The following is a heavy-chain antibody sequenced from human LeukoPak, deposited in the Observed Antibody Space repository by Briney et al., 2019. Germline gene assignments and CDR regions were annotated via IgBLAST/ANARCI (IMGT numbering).Heavy chain of an antibody. CDR1: GGSISHYY. V-gene: IGHV4-4*07. Sequence: SETLSLTCTVSGGSISHYYWNWIRQPAGKGLEYIGHVFGGGSTKYNPSHMSRVTMSVDRSKNQFSLKLSSVTAADTAVYYCARSGGVTGDAFDIWGQGTLVTVSS. J-gene: IGHJ3*02. CDR2: VFGGGST. D-gene: IGHD2-21*02. CDR3: ARSGGVTGDAFDI.